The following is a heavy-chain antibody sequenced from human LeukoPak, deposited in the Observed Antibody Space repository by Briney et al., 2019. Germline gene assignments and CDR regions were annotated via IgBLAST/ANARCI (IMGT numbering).Heavy chain of an antibody. CDR3: AFEGGDTSRDAYFQH. J-gene: IGHJ1*01. V-gene: IGHV3-23*01. Sequence: GGSLRLSCAASGFTFSCCAMHWVRQAPGKGLEWVSVVSGPGSVTSYADSVKGRFTTSRDNSKNMLYLQMNSLRAEDTAVYYCAFEGGDTSRDAYFQHWGQGTLVIVSS. D-gene: IGHD6-13*01. CDR2: VSGPGSVT. CDR1: GFTFSCCA.